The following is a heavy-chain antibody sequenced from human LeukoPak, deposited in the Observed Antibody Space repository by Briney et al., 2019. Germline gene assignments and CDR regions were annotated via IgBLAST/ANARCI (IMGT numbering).Heavy chain of an antibody. CDR1: GGSISSGDYY. V-gene: IGHV4-30-4*01. CDR3: ARAGPKDYGGNVEFNWFDP. D-gene: IGHD4-23*01. CDR2: IYYSGST. Sequence: PSETLSLTCTVSGGSISSGDYYWSWIRQPPGKGLEWIGYIYYSGSTYYNRSLKSRVTVSVDTSKNQFSLKLSSVTAADTAVYYCARAGPKDYGGNVEFNWFDPWGQGTLVTVSS. J-gene: IGHJ5*02.